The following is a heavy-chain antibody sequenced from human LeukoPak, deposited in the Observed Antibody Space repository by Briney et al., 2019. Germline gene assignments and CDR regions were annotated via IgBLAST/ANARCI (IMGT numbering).Heavy chain of an antibody. CDR2: ISYDGSNK. CDR3: AGVTWYLDY. Sequence: GGSLRLSCAASGFTFSSYAMHWVRQAPGKGLEWVAVISYDGSNKYYADSVKGRFTISRDNSKNTLYLQMNSLRAEDTAVYYCAGVTWYLDYWGQGTLVTVSS. CDR1: GFTFSSYA. V-gene: IGHV3-30-3*01. D-gene: IGHD5-18*01. J-gene: IGHJ4*02.